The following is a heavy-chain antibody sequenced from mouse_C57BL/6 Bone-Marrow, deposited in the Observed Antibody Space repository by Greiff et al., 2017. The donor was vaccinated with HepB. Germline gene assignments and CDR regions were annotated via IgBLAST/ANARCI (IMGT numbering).Heavy chain of an antibody. V-gene: IGHV5-17*01. J-gene: IGHJ3*01. D-gene: IGHD2-3*01. CDR3: ARGWLLRVAY. Sequence: EVQLVESGGGLVKPGGSLKLSCAASGFTFSDYGMHWVRQAPEKGLEWVAYISSGSSTIYYADTVKGRFTISRDNAKNTLFLQMNSLRSEDTAMYYCARGWLLRVAYWGQGTLVTVSA. CDR1: GFTFSDYG. CDR2: ISSGSSTI.